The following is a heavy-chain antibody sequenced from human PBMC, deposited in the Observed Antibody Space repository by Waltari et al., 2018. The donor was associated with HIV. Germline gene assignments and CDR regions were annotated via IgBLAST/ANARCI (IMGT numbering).Heavy chain of an antibody. CDR1: GWSFSGYY. CDR3: AREKSRDSEWYGIFYLDA. CDR2: VKHSGKT. D-gene: IGHD3-3*01. J-gene: IGHJ5*02. Sequence: QVRLQQWGAGLLKPSETLSLTCAVYGWSFSGYYWTWIRQAPGKGLEWIGEVKHSGKTNYHTTLKSRATVAVDTEKNQFSLKRKSVTGAYTAVYFWAREKSRDSEWYGIFYLDAWGQGTLVSVPS. V-gene: IGHV4-34*01.